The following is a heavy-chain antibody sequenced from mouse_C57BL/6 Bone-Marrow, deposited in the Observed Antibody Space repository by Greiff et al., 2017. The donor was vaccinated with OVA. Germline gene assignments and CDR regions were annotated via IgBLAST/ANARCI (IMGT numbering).Heavy chain of an antibody. Sequence: EVQRVESGGGLVQSGRSLRLSCATSGFTFSDFYMEWVRQAPGKGLEWIAASRNKANDYTTEYSASVKGRFIVSRDTSQSILYLQMNALRAEDTAIYYCARDAGDDRYYYAMDYWGQGTSVTVSS. CDR2: SRNKANDYTT. CDR1: GFTFSDFY. J-gene: IGHJ4*01. CDR3: ARDAGDDRYYYAMDY. V-gene: IGHV7-1*01.